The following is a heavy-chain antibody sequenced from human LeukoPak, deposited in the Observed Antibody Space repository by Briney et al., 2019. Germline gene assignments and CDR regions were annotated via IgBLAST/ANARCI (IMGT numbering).Heavy chain of an antibody. CDR2: IYHSGTT. J-gene: IGHJ4*02. CDR3: TRGGYSDDDYRPFL. V-gene: IGHV4-59*01. CDR1: GGSISTFH. D-gene: IGHD5-12*01. Sequence: SETLSLTCTASGGSISTFHWSWIRQPPGKGLEWIGYIYHSGTTNSSPSLKSRVTISVDTSKNQLSLTLNSVTAADTAVYYCTRGGYSDDDYRPFLWGQGALVTVSS.